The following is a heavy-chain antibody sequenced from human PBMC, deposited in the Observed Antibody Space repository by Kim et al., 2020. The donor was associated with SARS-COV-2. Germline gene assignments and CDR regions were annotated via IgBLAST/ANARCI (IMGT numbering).Heavy chain of an antibody. CDR1: GGSISSGDYY. Sequence: SETLSLTCTVSGGSISSGDYYWSWIRQPPGKGLEWIGYIYYSGSTYYNPSLKSRVTISVDTSKHQFSLKLSSVTAADTAVYYCARVQVRRHMVVVTASRPYFDYWGQGTLVAVSS. V-gene: IGHV4-30-4*01. CDR3: ARVQVRRHMVVVTASRPYFDY. J-gene: IGHJ4*02. CDR2: IYYSGST. D-gene: IGHD2-21*02.